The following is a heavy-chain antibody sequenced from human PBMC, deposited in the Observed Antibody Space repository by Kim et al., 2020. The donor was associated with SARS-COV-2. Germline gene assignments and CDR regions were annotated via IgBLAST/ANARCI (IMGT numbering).Heavy chain of an antibody. Sequence: SETLSLTCVVSGDSVSNYFWSWIRQAPGKGLEWIAHIYDRGSTKFNPSLQSRVTISVDTSKNQVSLRLNSVTAADTATYYCASPFHSSSSWAFDIWGRGT. CDR3: ASPFHSSSSWAFDI. CDR2: IYDRGST. J-gene: IGHJ3*02. D-gene: IGHD6-6*01. V-gene: IGHV4-59*08. CDR1: GDSVSNYF.